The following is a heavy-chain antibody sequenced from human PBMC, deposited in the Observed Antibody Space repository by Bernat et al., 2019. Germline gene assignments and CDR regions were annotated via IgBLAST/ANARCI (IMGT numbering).Heavy chain of an antibody. CDR1: GFTFTSSA. CDR2: IVVGSGNT. D-gene: IGHD2-8*02. J-gene: IGHJ5*02. Sequence: QMQLVQSGPEVKKPGTSVKVSCKASGFTFTSSAVQWVRQARGQRLEWIGWIVVGSGNTNYAQKFQERVTITRDMSTSTAYMELSSLRSEGTAVYYCAAVRWRVLVDPWGQGTLVTVSS. CDR3: AAVRWRVLVDP. V-gene: IGHV1-58*01.